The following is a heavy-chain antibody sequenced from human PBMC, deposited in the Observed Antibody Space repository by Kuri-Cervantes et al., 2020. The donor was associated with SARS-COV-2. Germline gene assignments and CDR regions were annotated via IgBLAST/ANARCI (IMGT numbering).Heavy chain of an antibody. J-gene: IGHJ4*02. CDR1: GFTFSNYV. CDR3: ARGYEARYSSSWYLDY. D-gene: IGHD6-13*01. CDR2: ISYDGRNT. V-gene: IGHV3-30*14. Sequence: GESLKISCVASGFTFSNYVIHWVRQAPGKGLEWVAIISYDGRNTKFADSVKGRFTISRDNSKNTLYLQMNSLRAEDTAVYYCARGYEARYSSSWYLDYWGQGTLVTVSS.